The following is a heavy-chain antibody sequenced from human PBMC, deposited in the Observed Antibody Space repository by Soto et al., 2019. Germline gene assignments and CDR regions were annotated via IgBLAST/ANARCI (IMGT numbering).Heavy chain of an antibody. V-gene: IGHV3-30*02. Sequence: QVQLVESGGGVVQSGGSLRLSCAASGFTFGNFGIHWVRQAPGKGLEWVAFIWHDGSNQYYTDSVKGRFTISRENSRNTVSREENSLGREDTAVYHCARDYRGYIDLWGRGTLVTVSS. CDR2: IWHDGSNQ. D-gene: IGHD3-10*01. CDR3: ARDYRGYIDL. J-gene: IGHJ2*01. CDR1: GFTFGNFG.